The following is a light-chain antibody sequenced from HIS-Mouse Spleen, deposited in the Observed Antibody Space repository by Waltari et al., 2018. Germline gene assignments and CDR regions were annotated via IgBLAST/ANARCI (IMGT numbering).Light chain of an antibody. CDR2: KDS. CDR3: QSADSSGTYVV. V-gene: IGLV3-25*03. J-gene: IGLJ2*01. Sequence: SYELTQPPSVSVSPGQTARITCSGDALPKHYAYWYQQKPGQAPVLVIYKDSERPSGMPERCSGSSTGTTVTLTISGVQAEDEADYYCQSADSSGTYVVFGGGTKLTVL. CDR1: ALPKHY.